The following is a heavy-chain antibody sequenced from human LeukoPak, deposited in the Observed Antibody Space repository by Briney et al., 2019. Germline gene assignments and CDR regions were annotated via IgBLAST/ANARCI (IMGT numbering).Heavy chain of an antibody. CDR2: IYSDGSP. V-gene: IGHV3-53*01. CDR1: GFAVSSNY. Sequence: GGSLRLSCAASGFAVSSNYMSWVRQAPGKEPEWLSIIYSDGSPYYADSVKGRFTISRDTSKNTLYFQMNNLRAEDTALYYCARVVVATGSDAFDLWGQGTMVTVSS. CDR3: ARVVVATGSDAFDL. J-gene: IGHJ3*01. D-gene: IGHD2-21*02.